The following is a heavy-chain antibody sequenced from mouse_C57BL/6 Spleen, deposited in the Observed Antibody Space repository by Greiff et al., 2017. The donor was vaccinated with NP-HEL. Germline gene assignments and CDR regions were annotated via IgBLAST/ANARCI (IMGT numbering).Heavy chain of an antibody. CDR2: FHPYNDDT. J-gene: IGHJ2*01. CDR3: ARGGDGYSYYFDY. V-gene: IGHV1-47*01. CDR1: GYTFTTYP. D-gene: IGHD2-3*01. Sequence: VMLVESGAVLVKPGASVKMSCKASGYTFTTYPIEWMKQNHGKSLEWIGNFHPYNDDTKYNEKFKGKATLTVEKSSSTVYLELSRLTSDDSAVYYCARGGDGYSYYFDYWGQGTTLTVSS.